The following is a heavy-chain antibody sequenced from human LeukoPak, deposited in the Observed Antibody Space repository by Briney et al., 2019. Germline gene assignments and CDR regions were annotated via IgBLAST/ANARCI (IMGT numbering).Heavy chain of an antibody. CDR1: GFTFSSYW. CDR3: AKPITVSGATDGFDI. J-gene: IGHJ3*02. D-gene: IGHD3-3*01. CDR2: IKQDGNEK. V-gene: IGHV3-7*01. Sequence: GGSLRLSCAASGFTFSSYWMNWVRQAPGKGLEWVSNIKQDGNEKYYVDSVKGRFTISRDNAKNSLYLQMNSLRVEDTAVYYCAKPITVSGATDGFDIWGQGTMVTVSS.